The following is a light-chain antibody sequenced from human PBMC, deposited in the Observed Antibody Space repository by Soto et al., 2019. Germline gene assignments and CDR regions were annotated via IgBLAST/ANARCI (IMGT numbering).Light chain of an antibody. CDR3: QQYNNWPPWT. J-gene: IGKJ1*01. CDR1: ENINTY. CDR2: DAS. Sequence: IVLTQSPATLSVSPGETATLSCRASENINTYLARHQQKPGQAPKLLIYDASNRATGIPARFSGSGSGTEFTLTISSLQSEDFAVYYCQQYNNWPPWTFGQGTKVDIK. V-gene: IGKV3D-15*01.